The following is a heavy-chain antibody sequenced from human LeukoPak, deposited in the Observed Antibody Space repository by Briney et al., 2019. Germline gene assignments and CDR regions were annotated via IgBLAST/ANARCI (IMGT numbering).Heavy chain of an antibody. CDR1: GGSITGYY. D-gene: IGHD2-15*01. J-gene: IGHJ5*02. CDR2: IYYSGST. Sequence: SEALSLTCTVSGGSITGYYWSWIRQPPGKGLEWIGYIYYSGSTNYNPSLKSRVTISVDTSKNQFSLKLSSVTAADTAVYYCARGGRSDNWFDPWGQGTLVTVSS. CDR3: ARGGRSDNWFDP. V-gene: IGHV4-59*01.